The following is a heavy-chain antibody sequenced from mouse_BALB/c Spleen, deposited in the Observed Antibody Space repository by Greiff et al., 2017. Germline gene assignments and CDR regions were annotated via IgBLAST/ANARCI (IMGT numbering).Heavy chain of an antibody. CDR2: INPYNDGT. CDR1: GYTFTSYV. V-gene: IGHV1-14*01. CDR3: TSGTGDY. Sequence: EVQRVESGPELVKPGASVKMSCKASGYTFTSYVMHWVKQKPGQGLEWIGYINPYNDGTKYNEKFKGKATLTSDKSSSTAYMELSSLTSEDSAVYYCTSGTGDYWGQGTTLTVSS. D-gene: IGHD3-3*01. J-gene: IGHJ2*01.